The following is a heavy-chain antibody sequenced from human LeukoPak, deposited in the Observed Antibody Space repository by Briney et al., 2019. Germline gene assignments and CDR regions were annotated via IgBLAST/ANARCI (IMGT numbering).Heavy chain of an antibody. CDR1: GFTFSNFA. CDR3: AKAFFSGSGGNHKHFDS. J-gene: IGHJ4*02. Sequence: GGSLRLSCAASGFTFSNFAMSWVRQAPGKGLEWVSAMSSVTYYADSVKGRFTTSRDDSKSTLFLQMNSLRAEDTAVYYCAKAFFSGSGGNHKHFDSWGQGTLVTVSS. V-gene: IGHV3-23*01. CDR2: MSSVT. D-gene: IGHD3-10*01.